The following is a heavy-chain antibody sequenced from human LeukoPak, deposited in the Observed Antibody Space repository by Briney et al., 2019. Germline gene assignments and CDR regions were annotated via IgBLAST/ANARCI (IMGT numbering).Heavy chain of an antibody. D-gene: IGHD2-21*02. V-gene: IGHV3-11*01. CDR2: ISSSGSTI. CDR3: ARRSTRYCGGDCYFDY. Sequence: GSLRLSCAASGFTFSDYYMSWIRQAPGKGLEWISYISSSGSTIYYADSVKGRFTISRDNAKNSLYLQMNSLRAEGTAVYYCARRSTRYCGGDCYFDYWGQGTLVTVSS. J-gene: IGHJ4*02. CDR1: GFTFSDYY.